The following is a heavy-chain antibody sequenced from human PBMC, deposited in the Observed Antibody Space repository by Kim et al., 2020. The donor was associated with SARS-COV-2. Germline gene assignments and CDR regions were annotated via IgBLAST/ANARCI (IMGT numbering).Heavy chain of an antibody. D-gene: IGHD6-13*01. CDR2: IIPIFGTA. V-gene: IGHV1-69*13. Sequence: SVKVSCKASGGTTSSYAISWVRQAPGQGLEWMGGIIPIFGTANYAQKFQGRVTITADESTSTAYMELSSLRSEDTAVYYCAGGYSSHSSSWYDLSDYWGQGTLVTVSS. J-gene: IGHJ4*02. CDR3: AGGYSSHSSSWYDLSDY. CDR1: GGTTSSYA.